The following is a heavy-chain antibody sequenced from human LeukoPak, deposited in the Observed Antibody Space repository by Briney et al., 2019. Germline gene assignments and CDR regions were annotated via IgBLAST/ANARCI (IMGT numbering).Heavy chain of an antibody. Sequence: VASVKVSCKASGYTFTSYAMHWVRQAPGQRLEWMGWINAGNGNTKYSQKFQGRVTITRDTSASTAYMELSSLRSEDTAVYYCARDEVYYDILTGYYLGYYFDYWGQGTLVTVSS. V-gene: IGHV1-3*01. D-gene: IGHD3-9*01. J-gene: IGHJ4*02. CDR3: ARDEVYYDILTGYYLGYYFDY. CDR2: INAGNGNT. CDR1: GYTFTSYA.